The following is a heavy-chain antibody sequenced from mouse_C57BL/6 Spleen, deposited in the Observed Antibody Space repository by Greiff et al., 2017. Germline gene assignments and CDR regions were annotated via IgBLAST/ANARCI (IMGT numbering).Heavy chain of an antibody. CDR2: IRSGGDYN. J-gene: IGHJ3*01. V-gene: IGHV5-9-1*02. Sequence: DVHLVESGEGLVKPGGSLKLSCAASGFTFSSYDMSWVRQTPEKRLEWVAYIRSGGDYNYYAATVKGRFIISRDKAKTTLYLLLSMLKSENTARYYCSRDICYYVVAWFAYWGQGTLVTVSA. D-gene: IGHD1-1*01. CDR1: GFTFSSYD. CDR3: SRDICYYVVAWFAY.